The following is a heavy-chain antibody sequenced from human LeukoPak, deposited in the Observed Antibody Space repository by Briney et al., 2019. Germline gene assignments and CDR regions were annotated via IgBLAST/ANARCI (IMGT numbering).Heavy chain of an antibody. V-gene: IGHV3-73*01. Sequence: PGGSLRLSCAASGFTFSGSAMHWVRQASGKGLEWVGRIRSKANSYATAYAASVKGRFTISRDDSKNTAYLQMNSLKTEDTAVYYRTTAATLFDYWGQGTLVTVSS. CDR2: IRSKANSYAT. CDR1: GFTFSGSA. D-gene: IGHD2-15*01. CDR3: TTAATLFDY. J-gene: IGHJ4*02.